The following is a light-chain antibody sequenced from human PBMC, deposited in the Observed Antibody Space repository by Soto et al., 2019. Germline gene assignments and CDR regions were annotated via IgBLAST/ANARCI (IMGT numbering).Light chain of an antibody. CDR3: QTWVTGPPWV. J-gene: IGLJ3*02. V-gene: IGLV4-69*01. CDR2: LNSDGRH. Sequence: QPVLTQSPSASASLGASVKLTCTLSSGHSTYAIAWHQQQPEKGPRYLMKLNSDGRHRKGDGIPDRFSGSRSGAERYLSISSLQSEDEADYYCQTWVTGPPWVFGGGTKLTVL. CDR1: SGHSTYA.